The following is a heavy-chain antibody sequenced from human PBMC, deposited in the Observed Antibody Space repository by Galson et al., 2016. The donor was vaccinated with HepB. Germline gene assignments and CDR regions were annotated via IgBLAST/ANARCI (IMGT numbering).Heavy chain of an antibody. CDR1: GGSISSSSYY. CDR3: ARRGAYSGSSIGAFDI. J-gene: IGHJ3*02. V-gene: IGHV4-39*01. D-gene: IGHD1-26*01. Sequence: LSLTCTGSGGSISSSSYYWGWIRQPPGKGLEWIGSINYSGRTYYNPSLKSRVTISVDTSKNQFSLKLSSVTAADTAVYYCARRGAYSGSSIGAFDIWGQGTMVTVSS. CDR2: INYSGRT.